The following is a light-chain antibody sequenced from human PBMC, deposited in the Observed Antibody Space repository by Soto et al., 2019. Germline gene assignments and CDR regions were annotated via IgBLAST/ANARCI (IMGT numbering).Light chain of an antibody. V-gene: IGKV3-15*01. Sequence: IVMTQSPATLSVSPWERATLSCRASQSVSSNLAWYQQKPGQAPRLLIYGASTRATGIPARFSGSGSGTDFTLTISRLEPEDFAVYYCQQYGSSPPITFGQGTRLEIK. CDR1: QSVSSN. CDR3: QQYGSSPPIT. CDR2: GAS. J-gene: IGKJ5*01.